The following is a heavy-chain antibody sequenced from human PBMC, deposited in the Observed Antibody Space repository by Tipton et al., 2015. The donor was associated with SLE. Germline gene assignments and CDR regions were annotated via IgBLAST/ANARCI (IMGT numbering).Heavy chain of an antibody. D-gene: IGHD6-6*01. CDR2: INHSGST. Sequence: TLSLTCAVYGGSFSGYYWSWIRQPPGKWLEWIGEINHSGSTNYNPSLKSRVTISVDTSKNQFSLKLSSVTAADTAVYYCARGPRASIAARKAFDIWGQGTMVTVSS. CDR1: GGSFSGYY. CDR3: ARGPRASIAARKAFDI. J-gene: IGHJ3*02. V-gene: IGHV4-34*01.